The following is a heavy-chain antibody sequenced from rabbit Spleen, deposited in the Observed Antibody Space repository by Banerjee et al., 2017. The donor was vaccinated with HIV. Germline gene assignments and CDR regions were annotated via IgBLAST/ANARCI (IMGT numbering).Heavy chain of an antibody. CDR3: ARDTGSSFSSYGMDL. Sequence: QEQLVESGGGLVQPGGSLKLSCKASGFDFSNYGVSWVRQAPGKGLEWIACIYAGSSNSTYYATWAKGRFTISKTSSTTVTLQMTSLTVADTTTYFCARDTGSSFSSYGMDLWGPGTLVTVS. CDR1: GFDFSNYG. V-gene: IGHV1S45*01. CDR2: IYAGSSNST. J-gene: IGHJ6*01. D-gene: IGHD8-1*01.